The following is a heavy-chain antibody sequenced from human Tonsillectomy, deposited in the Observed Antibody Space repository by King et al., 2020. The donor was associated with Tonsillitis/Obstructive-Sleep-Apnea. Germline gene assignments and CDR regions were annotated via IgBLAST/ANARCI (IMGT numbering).Heavy chain of an antibody. Sequence: VQLVESGGGLVQPGGSLRLSCAASGFTFSDHYMDWVRQAPGKGLEWVGRTRNKAHSYTTEYAASVKGRFTISRDDSENSLYLQMNSLKTEDTAVYYCARVQTRSPVYNLDYWGQGTLVTVSS. CDR1: GFTFSDHY. CDR3: ARVQTRSPVYNLDY. CDR2: TRNKAHSYTT. J-gene: IGHJ4*02. V-gene: IGHV3-72*01. D-gene: IGHD1-14*01.